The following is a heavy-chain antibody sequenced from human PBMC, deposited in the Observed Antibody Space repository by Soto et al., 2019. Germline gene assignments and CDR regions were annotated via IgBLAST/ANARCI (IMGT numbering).Heavy chain of an antibody. CDR1: GFTVSSNY. CDR3: ARSNFHCSSTSCSINQIDY. J-gene: IGHJ4*02. CDR2: IYSGGST. V-gene: IGHV3-66*01. Sequence: EVQLVESGGGLVQPGGSLRLSCAASGFTVSSNYMSWVRQAPGKGLEWVSVIYSGGSTYYADSVKGRFTISRDNSKNTLYLQMNSLRAEDTAVYYGARSNFHCSSTSCSINQIDYWGQGTLVTVSS. D-gene: IGHD2-2*01.